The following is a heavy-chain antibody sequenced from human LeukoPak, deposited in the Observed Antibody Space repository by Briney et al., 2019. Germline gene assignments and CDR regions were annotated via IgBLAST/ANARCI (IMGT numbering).Heavy chain of an antibody. V-gene: IGHV4-61*09. CDR3: ARGLHGYTYGYVPWELFYYMDV. D-gene: IGHD5-18*01. CDR2: ISTSGRT. Sequence: PSETLSLTCTVSGGSINSGRYYWSWVRQPAGRGLEWIGHISTSGRTSYSPPLKSRVTISVDTSKNQFSLKMSSVSAADTAVYYCARGLHGYTYGYVPWELFYYMDVWGKGTTVTISS. J-gene: IGHJ6*03. CDR1: GGSINSGRYY.